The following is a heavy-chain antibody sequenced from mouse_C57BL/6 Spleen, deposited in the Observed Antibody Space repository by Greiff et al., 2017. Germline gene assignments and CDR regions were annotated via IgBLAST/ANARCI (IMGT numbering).Heavy chain of an antibody. V-gene: IGHV1-15*01. CDR1: GYTFTDYE. Sequence: QVQLQQSGAELVRPGASVTLSCKASGYTFTDYEMHWVKQTPVHGLEWIGAIDPETGGTAYNQKFKGKATLTADKSSSTAYMELRSLTSEDSAVYYCTRSLDPLDYWGQGTTLTVSS. CDR2: IDPETGGT. J-gene: IGHJ2*01. CDR3: TRSLDPLDY.